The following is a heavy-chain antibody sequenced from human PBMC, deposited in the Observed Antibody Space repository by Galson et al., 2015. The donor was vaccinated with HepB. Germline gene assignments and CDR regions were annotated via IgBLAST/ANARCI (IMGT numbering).Heavy chain of an antibody. CDR2: IYSGGST. Sequence: SLRLSCAASGFSVSSNYMNWVRQAPGKGLEWVSTIYSGGSTYYADSVKGRFSMSRDNSKNTLSLQMNSLRAEDTAVYYCTRAVPTGYYYGMDVWGQGTTVAVSS. CDR1: GFSVSSNY. D-gene: IGHD4-17*01. J-gene: IGHJ6*02. V-gene: IGHV3-66*01. CDR3: TRAVPTGYYYGMDV.